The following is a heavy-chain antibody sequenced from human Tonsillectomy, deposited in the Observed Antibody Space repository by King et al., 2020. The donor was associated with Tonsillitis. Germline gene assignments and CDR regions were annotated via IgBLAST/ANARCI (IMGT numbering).Heavy chain of an antibody. CDR1: GFTFSDYY. CDR2: ITTSGDYT. Sequence: VQLVESGGGLVKPGGSLRLSCAASGFTFSDYYMSWIRHTPRKGLEWVSYITTSGDYTNYAGSVKGRFTISRDNAKNSLYLQMNSLRAEDTAVYYCVGVSGGTCHYWGQGTLVTVSS. J-gene: IGHJ4*02. V-gene: IGHV3-11*06. CDR3: VGVSGGTCHY. D-gene: IGHD2-15*01.